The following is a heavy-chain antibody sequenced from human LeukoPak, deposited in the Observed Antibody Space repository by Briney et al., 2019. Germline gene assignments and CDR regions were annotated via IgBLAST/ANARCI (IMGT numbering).Heavy chain of an antibody. CDR1: GFTFSSYW. CDR2: TSYDGNNK. J-gene: IGHJ4*02. CDR3: AKGNGRAAAGPYFDY. Sequence: PGGSLRLPCAASGFTFSSYWMSWVRQAPGKGLEWVAVTSYDGNNKYYVDSVKGRFIISRDNSKNTLYLQMNTLGADDTAVYYCAKGNGRAAAGPYFDYWGQGALVTVSS. V-gene: IGHV3-30*18. D-gene: IGHD6-13*01.